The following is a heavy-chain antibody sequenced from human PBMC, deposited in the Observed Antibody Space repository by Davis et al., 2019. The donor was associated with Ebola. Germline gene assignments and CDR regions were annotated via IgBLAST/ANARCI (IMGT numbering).Heavy chain of an antibody. CDR1: GYTLTNYD. J-gene: IGHJ5*02. CDR3: ARGRKVAKMGSWFDP. Sequence: ASVKVSCKASGYTLTNYDVHWVRQGTGQGLEWIGWMNPNSANTGYGQKFQGRVTMTRDTSITTAYMELSSLTSDDTAVYYCARGRKVAKMGSWFDPWGQGTLVTVSS. D-gene: IGHD5-12*01. V-gene: IGHV1-8*01. CDR2: MNPNSANT.